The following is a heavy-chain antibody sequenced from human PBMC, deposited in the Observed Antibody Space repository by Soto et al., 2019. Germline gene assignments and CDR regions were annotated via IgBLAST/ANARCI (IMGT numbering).Heavy chain of an antibody. CDR2: TYYRSRWYN. D-gene: IGHD3-3*01. CDR1: GDSVSGNSAA. V-gene: IGHV6-1*01. Sequence: SQTLSLTCAISGDSVSGNSAAWNWIRQSPSRGLEWLGRTYYRSRWYNDYAVSVKSRITVTPDTSKNQFSLHLNSVTPEDTAVYYCARVTHTIFGVVIIRWFDPWGQGTLVTVSS. CDR3: ARVTHTIFGVVIIRWFDP. J-gene: IGHJ5*02.